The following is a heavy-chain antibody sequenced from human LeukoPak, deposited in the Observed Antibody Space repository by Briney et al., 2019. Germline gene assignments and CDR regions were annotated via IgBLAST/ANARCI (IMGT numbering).Heavy chain of an antibody. Sequence: SVKVSCKASGGTFSSYAISWVRQAPGQGLEWMGGIIPIFGTANYAQKFQGRVTITADESTSTAYMEPSSLRSEDTAVYYCAKDGLSFRGYSSSWYAIDAFDTWGQGTMVTVSS. J-gene: IGHJ3*02. V-gene: IGHV1-69*13. CDR2: IIPIFGTA. D-gene: IGHD6-13*01. CDR3: AKDGLSFRGYSSSWYAIDAFDT. CDR1: GGTFSSYA.